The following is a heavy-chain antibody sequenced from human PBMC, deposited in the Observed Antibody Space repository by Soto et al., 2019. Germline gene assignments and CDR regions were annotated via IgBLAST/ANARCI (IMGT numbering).Heavy chain of an antibody. CDR1: GGSISSYY. V-gene: IGHV4-59*08. Sequence: PSETLSLTCTVSGGSISSYYWSWIRQPPGKGLEWIGYIYYSGSTNYNPSLKSRVTISVDTSKNQFSLKLSSVTAADTAVYYCARTIGGSGWYEDYWGQGTLVTVSS. CDR2: IYYSGST. J-gene: IGHJ4*02. D-gene: IGHD6-19*01. CDR3: ARTIGGSGWYEDY.